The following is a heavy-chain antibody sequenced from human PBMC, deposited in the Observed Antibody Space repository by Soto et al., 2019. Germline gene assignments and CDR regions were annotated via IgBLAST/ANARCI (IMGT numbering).Heavy chain of an antibody. Sequence: SETLSLTCTVSGGSLSSSSYYWGWIRQPPGKGLEWIGSIYHSGSTYYNPSPKSRVTISVDTSKNQFSLTLSSVPAADTAVYYCARRQDYYDSSGYYNDAFDIWGQGTMVTVSS. V-gene: IGHV4-39*01. CDR3: ARRQDYYDSSGYYNDAFDI. CDR2: IYHSGST. CDR1: GGSLSSSSYY. J-gene: IGHJ3*02. D-gene: IGHD3-22*01.